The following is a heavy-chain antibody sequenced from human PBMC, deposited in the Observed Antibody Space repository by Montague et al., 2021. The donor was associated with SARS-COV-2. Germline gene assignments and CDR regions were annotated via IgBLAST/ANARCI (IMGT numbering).Heavy chain of an antibody. Sequence: SETLSLTCTVSGGSMRDYYWSWIRQPPGEGLEWIGYIYYSGSTDXNPSLNSRVTLSLDTSKNQFSLNLRSVTAADTAFYYCARVHYYTGYVDSWGQGTLASVSS. D-gene: IGHD3-22*01. CDR3: ARVHYYTGYVDS. J-gene: IGHJ4*02. V-gene: IGHV4-59*01. CDR2: IYYSGST. CDR1: GGSMRDYY.